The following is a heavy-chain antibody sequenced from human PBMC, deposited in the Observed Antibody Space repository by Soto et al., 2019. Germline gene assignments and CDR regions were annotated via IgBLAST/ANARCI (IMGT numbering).Heavy chain of an antibody. J-gene: IGHJ5*02. D-gene: IGHD6-13*01. V-gene: IGHV5-51*01. CDR3: AREVRIAAAGTRLFGCFEP. CDR1: GYSFTSYW. CDR2: IYPGDSDT. Sequence: GESLKISCKGSGYSFTSYWIGWVRQMPGKGLEWMGIIYPGDSDTRYSPSFQGQVTISADKSISTAYLQWSSLKASDTAMYYCAREVRIAAAGTRLFGCFEPWGQGTLVTVSS.